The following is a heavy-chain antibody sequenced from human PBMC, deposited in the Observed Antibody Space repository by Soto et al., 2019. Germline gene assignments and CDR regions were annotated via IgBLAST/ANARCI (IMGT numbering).Heavy chain of an antibody. D-gene: IGHD3-3*01. J-gene: IGHJ6*03. V-gene: IGHV3-33*01. Sequence: QVQLVESGGGVVQPGRSLRLSCAASGFTFSSYGMHWVHQAPGKGLEWVAVIWYDGSNKYYADSVKGRFTISRDNSKNTLYLQMNSLRAEDTAVYYCARDHYDFWSGYSDYYYYYYMDVWGKGTTVTVSS. CDR1: GFTFSSYG. CDR3: ARDHYDFWSGYSDYYYYYYMDV. CDR2: IWYDGSNK.